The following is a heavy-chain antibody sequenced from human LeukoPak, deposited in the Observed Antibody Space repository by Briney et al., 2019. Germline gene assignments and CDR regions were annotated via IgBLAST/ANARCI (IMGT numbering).Heavy chain of an antibody. V-gene: IGHV1-2*02. D-gene: IGHD6-6*01. Sequence: ASVKVSCKASGYTFTGCYMHWVRQAPGQGLEWMGWINPNSGGTNYAQKFQGRVTMTRDTSISTAYMELSRLRSDDTAVYYCARDEPRSSSSTYYYYYMDVWGKGTTVTVSS. CDR1: GYTFTGCY. J-gene: IGHJ6*03. CDR3: ARDEPRSSSSTYYYYYMDV. CDR2: INPNSGGT.